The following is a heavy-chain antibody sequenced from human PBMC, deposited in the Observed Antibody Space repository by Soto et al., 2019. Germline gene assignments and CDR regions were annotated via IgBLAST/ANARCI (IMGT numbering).Heavy chain of an antibody. CDR3: ARDDIVVVPAALRTPQNWFDP. V-gene: IGHV4-4*07. Sequence: PSETLSLTCTVSGGSISSYYWSWIRQPAGKGLEWIGRIYTSGSTNYNPSLKSRVTMSVDTSKNQFSPKLSSVTAADTAVYYCARDDIVVVPAALRTPQNWFDPWGQGTLVTVSS. D-gene: IGHD2-2*01. CDR2: IYTSGST. J-gene: IGHJ5*02. CDR1: GGSISSYY.